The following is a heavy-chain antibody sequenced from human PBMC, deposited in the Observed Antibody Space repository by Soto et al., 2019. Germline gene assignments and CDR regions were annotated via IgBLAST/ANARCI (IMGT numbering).Heavy chain of an antibody. J-gene: IGHJ4*02. V-gene: IGHV5-51*03. Sequence: EVHLVQSGAEVKKPGQSLKISCKGSGYNFANYWIGWVRQMPGKGLAWMGIIYPGDSETRYSPSFQGQVTISADKAISSAYLQWSSLMASDTAMYYCARQEALASATTGWTYWGQGTLVTVSS. CDR1: GYNFANYW. CDR2: IYPGDSET. D-gene: IGHD1-26*01. CDR3: ARQEALASATTGWTY.